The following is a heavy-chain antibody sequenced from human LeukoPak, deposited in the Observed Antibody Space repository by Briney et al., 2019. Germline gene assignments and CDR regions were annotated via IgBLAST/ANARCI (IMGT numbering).Heavy chain of an antibody. CDR1: GVRFSDCG. Sequence: GSLSLSCEASGVRFSDCGMHWVRQAPGKGLEWVAVIWYDGSNKYYADSVKGRFTISRDNSKNTLYLQMNSLRAEDTAVYYCARDIVDTRRHWYFDLWGRGTLVTVSS. D-gene: IGHD5-12*01. V-gene: IGHV3-33*01. CDR3: ARDIVDTRRHWYFDL. CDR2: IWYDGSNK. J-gene: IGHJ2*01.